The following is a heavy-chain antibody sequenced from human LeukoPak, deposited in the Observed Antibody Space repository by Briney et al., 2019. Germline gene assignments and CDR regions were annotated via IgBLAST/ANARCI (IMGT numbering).Heavy chain of an antibody. J-gene: IGHJ4*02. Sequence: GASVKVSCKTSGGTFSSYAISWVRQAPGQGLEWMGRIIPLPDISNYPQKFQGRVTITADTSTTTVYMELSSLRSEDTAVYYCARGHYFDNSGYSGHHFDYWGQGTLVTVSS. CDR3: ARGHYFDNSGYSGHHFDY. CDR2: IIPLPDIS. CDR1: GGTFSSYA. D-gene: IGHD3-22*01. V-gene: IGHV1-69*04.